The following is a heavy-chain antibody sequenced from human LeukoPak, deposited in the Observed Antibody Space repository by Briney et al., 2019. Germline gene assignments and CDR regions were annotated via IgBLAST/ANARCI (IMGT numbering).Heavy chain of an antibody. Sequence: ASVKVSCEASGYTFTGYYMHWVRQAPGQGLEWMGWINPNSGGTNYAQKFQGRVTMTRDTSISTAYMELSRLRSDDTAVYYCARLASGSYLDLDYWGQGTLVTVSS. CDR2: INPNSGGT. CDR1: GYTFTGYY. CDR3: ARLASGSYLDLDY. V-gene: IGHV1-2*02. D-gene: IGHD1-26*01. J-gene: IGHJ4*02.